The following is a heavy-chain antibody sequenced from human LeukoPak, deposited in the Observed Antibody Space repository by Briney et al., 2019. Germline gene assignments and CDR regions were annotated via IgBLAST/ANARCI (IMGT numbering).Heavy chain of an antibody. D-gene: IGHD3-22*01. CDR2: IEFDGSNK. CDR3: AKDPGYDSGKSD. Sequence: GGSLRLSCAASGFTFRSFGMHWVRQAPGKGLEWVAFIEFDGSNKNYAEYVKGRFSVSRDNSKSMVYLQMDSLRVGDTAVYYCAKDPGYDSGKSDWGQGTLVTVSS. CDR1: GFTFRSFG. V-gene: IGHV3-30*02. J-gene: IGHJ4*02.